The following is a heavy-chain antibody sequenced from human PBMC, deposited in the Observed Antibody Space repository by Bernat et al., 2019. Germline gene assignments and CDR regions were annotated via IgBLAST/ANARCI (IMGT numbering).Heavy chain of an antibody. V-gene: IGHV3-30-3*01. CDR3: ARGGGRYCISTSSYGIDDYYGMDV. J-gene: IGHJ6*02. CDR2: ISYDGSNK. D-gene: IGHD2-2*01. Sequence: QVQLVESGGGVVQPGRSLRLSCAASGFTFSSYAMHWVRQAPGKGLEWVAVISYDGSNKYYADSVKGRFTISRDNSKNTLYLQMNSLRAEDTAVYYCARGGGRYCISTSSYGIDDYYGMDVWGQGTTVTVSS. CDR1: GFTFSSYA.